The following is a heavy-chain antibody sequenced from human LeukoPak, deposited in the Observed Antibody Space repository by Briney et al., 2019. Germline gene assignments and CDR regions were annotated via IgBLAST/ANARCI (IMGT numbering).Heavy chain of an antibody. Sequence: GGSLRLSCAASGFTFDDYGMSWVRRAPGKGLEWVSGINWNGGSTVYADSVKGRFTISRDNAKNSLYLQMISLRAEDTALYYCARDGTSYYLGAFDIWGQGTMVTVSS. CDR1: GFTFDDYG. CDR3: ARDGTSYYLGAFDI. CDR2: INWNGGST. J-gene: IGHJ3*02. D-gene: IGHD3-10*01. V-gene: IGHV3-20*04.